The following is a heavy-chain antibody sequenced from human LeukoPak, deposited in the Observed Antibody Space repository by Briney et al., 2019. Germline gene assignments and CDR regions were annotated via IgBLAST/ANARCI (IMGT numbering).Heavy chain of an antibody. Sequence: GGSLRLSCAASRFTVSSNYMTWVRQAAGKGLEWVSVIYSGGSTYYADSVKGRFTISRDNSKNTLYLQMNSLRAEDTAVYYCAKDGAYSWFGESYYYMDVWGKGTTVTISS. V-gene: IGHV3-66*02. CDR3: AKDGAYSWFGESYYYMDV. J-gene: IGHJ6*03. CDR1: RFTVSSNY. CDR2: IYSGGST. D-gene: IGHD3-10*01.